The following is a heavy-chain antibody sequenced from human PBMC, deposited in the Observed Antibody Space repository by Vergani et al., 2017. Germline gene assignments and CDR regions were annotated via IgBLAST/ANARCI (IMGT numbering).Heavy chain of an antibody. CDR3: ARGGTIFGVAGYYYGMDV. J-gene: IGHJ6*02. Sequence: QVQLVQSGAEVKKPGSSVKVSCKASGGTFSSYAISWVRQAPGQGLEWMGWINPNSGGTNYAQKFQGRVTMTRDTSISTAYMELSRLRSDDTAVYYCARGGTIFGVAGYYYGMDVWGQGTTVTVSS. CDR2: INPNSGGT. D-gene: IGHD3-3*01. V-gene: IGHV1-2*02. CDR1: GGTFSSYA.